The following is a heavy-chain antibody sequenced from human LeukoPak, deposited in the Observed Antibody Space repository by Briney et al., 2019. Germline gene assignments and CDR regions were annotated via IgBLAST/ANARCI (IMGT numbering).Heavy chain of an antibody. J-gene: IGHJ1*01. Sequence: PGGSLRLSCAASGFSFSSYSMNWVRQAPGKGQEWVAYISSTSKTIKYADSMKGRFTISRDNAKNSLYLQMNGLRVDDTAVYCCARDRDYSSSWYGDFQNWGQGTLVTVSS. V-gene: IGHV3-48*01. CDR1: GFSFSSYS. CDR3: ARDRDYSSSWYGDFQN. CDR2: ISSTSKTI. D-gene: IGHD6-13*01.